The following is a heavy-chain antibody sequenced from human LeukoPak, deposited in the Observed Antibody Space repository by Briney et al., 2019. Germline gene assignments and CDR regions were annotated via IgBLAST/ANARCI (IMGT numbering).Heavy chain of an antibody. CDR2: IVVGSGNT. D-gene: IGHD3-10*01. J-gene: IGHJ6*02. CDR3: AADRSPGKWFGEPLWYYRMDV. V-gene: IGHV1-58*02. Sequence: SVKVSCKASGFTFTSSAMEWVRQARGQRLQWIGWIVVGSGNTNYAQKFQERVTITRDMSTSTAYMELSSLRSEDTAVYYSAADRSPGKWFGEPLWYYRMDVWGQGTTVTVSS. CDR1: GFTFTSSA.